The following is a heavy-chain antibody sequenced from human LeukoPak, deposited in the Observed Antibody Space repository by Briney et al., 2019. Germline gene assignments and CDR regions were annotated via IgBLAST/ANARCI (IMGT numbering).Heavy chain of an antibody. D-gene: IGHD3-22*01. CDR2: RSPNGGNS. CDR1: GYTFTSYD. V-gene: IGHV1-8*01. J-gene: IGHJ5*02. CDR3: AWEGSYYDSSCDWFDP. Sequence: ASVKVSCKASGYTFTSYDINWVRQATGQGLEWMGWRSPNGGNSGDAPKFEGRVTTTRNTSISTAYKELSSRRSEDTAVYYCAWEGSYYDSSCDWFDPWGQGTLVTVSS.